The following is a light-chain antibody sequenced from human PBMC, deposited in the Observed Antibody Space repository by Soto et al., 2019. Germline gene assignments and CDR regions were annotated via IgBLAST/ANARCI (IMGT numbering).Light chain of an antibody. V-gene: IGLV1-51*01. CDR3: GTWDSSLSTGPYV. CDR2: DND. J-gene: IGLJ1*01. CDR1: DSNVGNNF. Sequence: QSVLTQPPSVSAAPGQKVTISCSGSDSNVGNNFVSWYQQLPGTAPKLLIYDNDERPSGIPDRFSGSKSGTSATPGITGLQTGDEADYYCGTWDSSLSTGPYVFGTGTKLTVL.